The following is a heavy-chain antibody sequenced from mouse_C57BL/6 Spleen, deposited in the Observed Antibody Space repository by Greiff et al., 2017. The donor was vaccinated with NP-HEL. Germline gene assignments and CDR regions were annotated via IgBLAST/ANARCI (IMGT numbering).Heavy chain of an antibody. CDR1: GFTFSSYA. Sequence: EVKLVESGGGLVKPGGSLKLSCAASGFTFSSYAMSWVRQTPEKRLEWVATISDGGRYTYYQDNVKGRFIISSDNAKTTLYLQMSHLKSEATAIYYCARDRDSYWYFDVWGTGTTVTVSS. CDR2: ISDGGRYT. D-gene: IGHD3-3*01. CDR3: ARDRDSYWYFDV. J-gene: IGHJ1*03. V-gene: IGHV5-4*01.